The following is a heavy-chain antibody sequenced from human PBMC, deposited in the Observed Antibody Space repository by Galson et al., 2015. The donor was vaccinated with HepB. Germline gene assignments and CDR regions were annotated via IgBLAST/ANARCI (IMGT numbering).Heavy chain of an antibody. CDR2: IKSKTDGGTT. J-gene: IGHJ6*02. D-gene: IGHD2-2*01. Sequence: SLRLSCAASGFTFSNAWMSWVRQAPGKGLEWVGRIKSKTDGGTTDYAAPVKGRFTISRDDSKNTLYLQMNSLKTEDTAVYYCTTDCSLPGHYYYYYGMDVWGQGTTVTISS. V-gene: IGHV3-15*01. CDR3: TTDCSLPGHYYYYYGMDV. CDR1: GFTFSNAW.